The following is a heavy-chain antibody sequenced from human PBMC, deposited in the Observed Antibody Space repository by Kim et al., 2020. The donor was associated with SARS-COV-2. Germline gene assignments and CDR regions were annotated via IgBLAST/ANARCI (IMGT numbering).Heavy chain of an antibody. CDR3: ARAPPYYYDSSGYYYLDYFDY. D-gene: IGHD3-22*01. CDR2: IYYSGST. CDR1: GGSISSYY. V-gene: IGHV4-59*01. Sequence: SETLSLTCTVSGGSISSYYWSWIRQPPGKGLEWIGYIYYSGSTNYNPSLKSRVTISVDTSKNQFSLKLSSVTAADTAVYYCARAPPYYYDSSGYYYLDYFDYWGQGTLVTVSS. J-gene: IGHJ4*02.